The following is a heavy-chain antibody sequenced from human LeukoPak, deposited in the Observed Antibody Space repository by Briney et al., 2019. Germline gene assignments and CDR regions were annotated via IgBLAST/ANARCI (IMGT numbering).Heavy chain of an antibody. V-gene: IGHV3-48*02. CDR1: GLTFSSYS. Sequence: GGSLRLSCAASGLTFSSYSMNWVRQAPGKGLEWVSYISSSSSTIYYADSVKGRFTISRDNTKNSLYLQMNSLRDEDTAVYYCARGFWSGYSFDYWGQGTLVTVSS. D-gene: IGHD3-3*01. J-gene: IGHJ4*02. CDR2: ISSSSSTI. CDR3: ARGFWSGYSFDY.